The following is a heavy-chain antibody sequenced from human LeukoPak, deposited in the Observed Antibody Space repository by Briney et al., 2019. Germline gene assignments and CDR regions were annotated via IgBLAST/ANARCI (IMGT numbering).Heavy chain of an antibody. V-gene: IGHV4-31*03. Sequence: PSETLSLTCNVSGGSISSGGYSWSWIRQHPGKGLEWIGYIYYSGSTYYNPSLKSRVTISVDTSKNQFSLKLSSVTAADTAVYYCARRPHDYYYDSSAYRFDPWGQGTLVTVSS. CDR1: GGSISSGGYS. CDR2: IYYSGST. D-gene: IGHD3-22*01. CDR3: ARRPHDYYYDSSAYRFDP. J-gene: IGHJ5*02.